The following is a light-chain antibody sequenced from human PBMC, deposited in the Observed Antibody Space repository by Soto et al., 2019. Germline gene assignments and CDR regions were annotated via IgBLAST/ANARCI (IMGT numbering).Light chain of an antibody. CDR1: QGLVHGRGNTC. CDR3: QQYINWSWA. Sequence: DILMNAPPLSSPFTLGERSSICCRSSQGLVHGRGNTCLYWFQQRPGKPPRLLIYRISNRFSGIPARFSGSGSGTEFTLTITSLRDEDFAVYYCQQYINWSWAFGQGTKVDI. V-gene: IGKV2-24*01. CDR2: RIS. J-gene: IGKJ1*01.